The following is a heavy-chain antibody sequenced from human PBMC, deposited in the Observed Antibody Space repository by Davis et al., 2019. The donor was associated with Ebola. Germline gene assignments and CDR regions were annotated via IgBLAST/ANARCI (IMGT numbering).Heavy chain of an antibody. Sequence: PSETLSLTCAVYGGSFSDYYWSWIRQPPGKGLEWIGEMNRRGRAYYNPSLKSRVTISVDTSKNQFSLELSSVTAADTDVYYCASPHQIRGRNYFDCWGQGTLVTVSS. CDR2: MNRRGRA. CDR3: ASPHQIRGRNYFDC. D-gene: IGHD3/OR15-3a*01. J-gene: IGHJ4*02. CDR1: GGSFSDYY. V-gene: IGHV4-34*01.